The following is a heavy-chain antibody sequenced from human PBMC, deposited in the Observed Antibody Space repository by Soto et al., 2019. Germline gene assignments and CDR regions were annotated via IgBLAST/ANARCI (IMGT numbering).Heavy chain of an antibody. J-gene: IGHJ6*02. CDR1: GGTFSSYA. CDR3: ARDSQGALVAASYYYGMDV. V-gene: IGHV1-69*06. CDR2: IIPIFGTA. Sequence: QVQLVQSGAEVEKPGSSVKVSCKASGGTFSSYAISWVRQAPGQGLEWMGGIIPIFGTANYAQKFQGRVTITADKSTSTAYMELSSLRSEDTAVYYCARDSQGALVAASYYYGMDVWGQGTTVTVSS. D-gene: IGHD5-12*01.